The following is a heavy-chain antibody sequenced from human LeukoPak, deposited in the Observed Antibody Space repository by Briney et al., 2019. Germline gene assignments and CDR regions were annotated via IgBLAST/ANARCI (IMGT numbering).Heavy chain of an antibody. CDR1: GGSISSYY. D-gene: IGHD3-16*02. Sequence: PSETLSLTCTVSGGSISSYYWSWIRHPPGRGLEWGGYIYYSGSTNYNPSLKSRVTIPVDTSKNQFSLKLSSVTAAATAVYYRARRAYDYVWGSHRYYFDYWGQGTLVTVSS. CDR3: ARRAYDYVWGSHRYYFDY. CDR2: IYYSGST. J-gene: IGHJ4*02. V-gene: IGHV4-59*08.